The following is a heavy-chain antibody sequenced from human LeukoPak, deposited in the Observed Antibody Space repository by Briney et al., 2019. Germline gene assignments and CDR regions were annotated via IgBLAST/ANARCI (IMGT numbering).Heavy chain of an antibody. V-gene: IGHV1-18*01. D-gene: IGHD3-22*01. CDR3: ARDRDSSGYSPTTNWFDP. J-gene: IGHJ5*02. CDR1: GYTFTSYG. Sequence: GASVKVSCKASGYTFTSYGISWVRQAPGQGLEWMGWISAYNGNTNYAQKLQGRVTMTTDTSTSTAYMELRSLRSDDTAVYYCARDRDSSGYSPTTNWFDPWGQGTLVTVSS. CDR2: ISAYNGNT.